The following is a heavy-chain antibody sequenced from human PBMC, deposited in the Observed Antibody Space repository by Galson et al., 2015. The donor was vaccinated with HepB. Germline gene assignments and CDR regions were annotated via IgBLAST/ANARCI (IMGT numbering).Heavy chain of an antibody. V-gene: IGHV3-23*01. CDR2: ISGSGAST. CDR1: GFTFSTYA. CDR3: TKGYGLFES. Sequence: SLRLSCAASGFTFSTYAMSWVRQAPGKGLEWVSGISGSGASTYDADSVKGRFTISRDNSKNTLHLQMNSLRAEDTAVYYCTKGYGLFESWGQGSLVTVSS. J-gene: IGHJ5*01. D-gene: IGHD5-18*01.